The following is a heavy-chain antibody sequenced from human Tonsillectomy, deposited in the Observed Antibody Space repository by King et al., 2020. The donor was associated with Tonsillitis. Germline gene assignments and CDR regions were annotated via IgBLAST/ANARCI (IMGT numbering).Heavy chain of an antibody. Sequence: VQLVESGGGLVQPGGSLRLSCAASGFTFRTYWMHWVRQVPGKGLVWVSRINIDGSSTSYADSVKGRFTISRDNAKNTLYLQMSSLRAEDTAVYYCTRSGVQWLFQDYWGQGTLVTVSS. CDR1: GFTFRTYW. CDR3: TRSGVQWLFQDY. V-gene: IGHV3-74*01. J-gene: IGHJ4*02. CDR2: INIDGSST. D-gene: IGHD6-19*01.